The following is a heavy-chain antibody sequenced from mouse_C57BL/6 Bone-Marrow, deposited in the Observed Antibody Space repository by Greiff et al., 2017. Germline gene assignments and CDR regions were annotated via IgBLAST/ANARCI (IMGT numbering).Heavy chain of an antibody. V-gene: IGHV14-4*01. J-gene: IGHJ2*01. CDR2: IDPENGDT. Sequence: VQLQQSGAELVRPGASVQLSCTASGFNIKDDSMHWVKQRPEQGLEWIGWIDPENGDTEYASKFQGKATITADASSYTAYLQLSSLTAEDTAVYNCTTRAYGSCLFDYCGQGTTLTVSS. CDR1: GFNIKDDS. CDR3: TTRAYGSCLFDY. D-gene: IGHD1-1*01.